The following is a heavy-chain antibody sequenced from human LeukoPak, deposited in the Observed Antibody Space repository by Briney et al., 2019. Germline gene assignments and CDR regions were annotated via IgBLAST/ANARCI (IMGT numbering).Heavy chain of an antibody. J-gene: IGHJ3*01. V-gene: IGHV3-9*01. Sequence: GGSLRLSCAASGFTFAESAMHWVRQAPGKGLEWVSGISWNSGGRAQADSVRGRFTISRDNTKNSLYLQMNSLRPEDTAVYYCAKDLWSDVPRHLHRSGVICKVTAFDAWGHGTMVTVSS. D-gene: IGHD2-15*01. CDR2: ISWNSGGR. CDR1: GFTFAESA. CDR3: AKDLWSDVPRHLHRSGVICKVTAFDA.